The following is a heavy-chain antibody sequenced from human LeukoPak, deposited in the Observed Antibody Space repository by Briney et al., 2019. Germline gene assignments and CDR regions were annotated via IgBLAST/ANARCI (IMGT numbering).Heavy chain of an antibody. CDR2: INWNGGST. D-gene: IGHD3-3*01. CDR3: ARETFGVVIIEYYMDV. J-gene: IGHJ6*03. CDR1: GFTFDDYG. V-gene: IGHV3-20*04. Sequence: GGSLRLSCAASGFTFDDYGMSWVRQAPGKGLEWASGINWNGGSTGYADSVKGRFTISRDNAKNSLYLQMNSLRAEDTALYYCARETFGVVIIEYYMDVWGKGTTVTVSS.